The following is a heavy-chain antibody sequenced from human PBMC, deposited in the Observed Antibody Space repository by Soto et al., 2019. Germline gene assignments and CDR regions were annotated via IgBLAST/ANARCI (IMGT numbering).Heavy chain of an antibody. J-gene: IGHJ4*02. V-gene: IGHV1-69*04. CDR2: IIPILGIA. D-gene: IGHD3-3*01. CDR1: GGTFSSYT. CDR3: ARELRFLEWLFS. Sequence: SVKVSCKASGGTFSSYTISWVRQAPGQGLEWMGRIIPILGIANYAQKFQGRVTITADKSTSTAYMELSSLRSEDTAVYYCARELRFLEWLFSGGQGTLVTVSS.